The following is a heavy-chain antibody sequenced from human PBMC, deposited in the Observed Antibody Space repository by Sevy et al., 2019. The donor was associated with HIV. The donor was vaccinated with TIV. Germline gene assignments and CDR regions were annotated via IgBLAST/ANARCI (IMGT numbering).Heavy chain of an antibody. CDR1: GYTFTGYY. D-gene: IGHD3-3*01. J-gene: IGHJ5*02. Sequence: ASVKVSCKASGYTFTGYYMHWVRQAPGQGLEWMGRINPNSGGTNYAQKFQGRVTMTRDTSISTAYMELSRLRSDDTAVYYCARGPGTYTIFGVVIIRGGSNWFDXWAREPWSPSPQ. CDR3: ARGPGTYTIFGVVIIRGGSNWFDX. V-gene: IGHV1-2*06. CDR2: INPNSGGT.